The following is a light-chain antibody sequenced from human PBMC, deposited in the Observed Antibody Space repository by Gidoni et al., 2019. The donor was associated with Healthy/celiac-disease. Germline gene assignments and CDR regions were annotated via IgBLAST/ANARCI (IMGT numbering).Light chain of an antibody. Sequence: ERVMTKSPATLSVSPGERATLSCRASQSVSSNLAWYQQKPGQAPRLLIYGASTRATGIPARFSGSGSGTGFTLTIRSLQSEDFAVYYCQQYNNWPPLTFGGGTKVEIK. V-gene: IGKV3-15*01. CDR1: QSVSSN. CDR2: GAS. J-gene: IGKJ4*01. CDR3: QQYNNWPPLT.